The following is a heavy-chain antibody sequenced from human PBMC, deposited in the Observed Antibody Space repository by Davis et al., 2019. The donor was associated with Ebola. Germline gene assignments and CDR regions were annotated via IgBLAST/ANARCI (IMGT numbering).Heavy chain of an antibody. D-gene: IGHD6-19*01. CDR3: AREAGPVWFDY. CDR1: GFTFSDYY. Sequence: GESLKISCAASGFTFSDYYMSWIRQAPGKGLEWVSYISSSGSTIYYADSVKGRSTISRDNAKNSLYLQMNSLRAEDTAVYYCAREAGPVWFDYWGQGTLVTVSS. CDR2: ISSSGSTI. J-gene: IGHJ4*02. V-gene: IGHV3-11*01.